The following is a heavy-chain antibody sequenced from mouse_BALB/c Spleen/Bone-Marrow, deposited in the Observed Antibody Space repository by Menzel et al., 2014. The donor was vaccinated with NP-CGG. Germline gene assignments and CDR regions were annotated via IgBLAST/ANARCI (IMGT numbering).Heavy chain of an antibody. V-gene: IGHV1-4*02. CDR1: HYTFNGYT. J-gene: IGHJ2*01. CDR2: IVPRSGYT. Sequence: QVLLYQVASELARPWPSVLLSCRASHYTFNGYTKQWLKYRHRQGPEWIGYIVPRSGYTDYNQKFKDNTTWTADKSTSTVYMQRSRPTSEDSAFYYCAREDITTASFDYWGQGTTLTVSS. CDR3: AREDITTASFDY. D-gene: IGHD1-2*01.